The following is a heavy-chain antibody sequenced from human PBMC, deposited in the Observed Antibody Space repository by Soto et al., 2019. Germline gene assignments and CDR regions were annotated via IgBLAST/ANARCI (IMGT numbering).Heavy chain of an antibody. Sequence: QVQLVQSGAEVKKPGSSVKVSCKASGGTFSSYTISWVRQAPGQGLEWMGRIIPILGIANYAQKFQGRVTITADKSTSTAYMELSSLRSEDTAVYYCARGGTTVLYGDSSSGGGGYWGQGTLVTVSS. CDR3: ARGGTTVLYGDSSSGGGGY. V-gene: IGHV1-69*02. J-gene: IGHJ4*02. CDR2: IIPILGIA. CDR1: GGTFSSYT. D-gene: IGHD4-17*01.